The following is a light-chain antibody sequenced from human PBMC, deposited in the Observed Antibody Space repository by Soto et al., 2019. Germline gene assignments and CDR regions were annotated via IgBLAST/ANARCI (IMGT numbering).Light chain of an antibody. CDR1: SSDVGGYNY. J-gene: IGLJ1*01. CDR3: GSYTSSSTLV. Sequence: QSALTQPASVSGSPGQSITISCTGTSSDVGGYNYVSWFQHHPGKAPKLIIYDVSNRPSGVSNRFSGSKSGNTASLTISGLQAEDEADYYCGSYTSSSTLVFGTGTKLTVL. V-gene: IGLV2-14*03. CDR2: DVS.